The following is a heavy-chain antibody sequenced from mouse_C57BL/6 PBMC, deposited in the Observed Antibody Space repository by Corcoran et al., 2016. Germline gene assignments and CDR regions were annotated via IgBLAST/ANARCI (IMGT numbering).Heavy chain of an antibody. CDR3: ARRGTTVVGEDYFDY. CDR1: GFSLSTSGMG. Sequence: QVTLKESGPGILQSSQTLSLTCYFSGFSLSTSGMGVCWIRQPSGKGLEWLAHIYWDDDKRYNPSLKSRLTISKDTSRNQVFLKITSVDTADTATYYCARRGTTVVGEDYFDYGGQGTTLTVSS. D-gene: IGHD1-1*01. CDR2: IYWDDDK. V-gene: IGHV8-12*01. J-gene: IGHJ2*01.